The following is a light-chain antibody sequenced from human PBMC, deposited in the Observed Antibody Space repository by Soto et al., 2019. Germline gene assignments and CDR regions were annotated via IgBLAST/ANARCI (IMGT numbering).Light chain of an antibody. CDR2: AAS. J-gene: IGKJ2*01. CDR1: QSISTY. CDR3: QASYNIPYT. Sequence: DIQMTQSPSSLSASVGDRVTITCRASQSISTYLNWYQQKPGKAPNLLIYAASSLQSGVPSRFSGSGSVTDFTLTISSLQSEDFATYYCQASYNIPYTFGQGTKLEIK. V-gene: IGKV1-39*01.